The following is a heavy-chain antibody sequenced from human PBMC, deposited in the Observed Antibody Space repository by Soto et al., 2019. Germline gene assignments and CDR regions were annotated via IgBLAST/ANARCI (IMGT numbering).Heavy chain of an antibody. D-gene: IGHD3-3*01. J-gene: IGHJ6*02. Sequence: SETLSLTCTASGGSISSYYWSWIRQPPGKGLEWIGYIYYSGSTNYNPSLKSRVTISVDTSKNQFSLKLSSVTAADTAVYYCARGRRRYDFWGDYYYGMDVWGQGTTVTVSS. CDR2: IYYSGST. V-gene: IGHV4-59*01. CDR3: ARGRRRYDFWGDYYYGMDV. CDR1: GGSISSYY.